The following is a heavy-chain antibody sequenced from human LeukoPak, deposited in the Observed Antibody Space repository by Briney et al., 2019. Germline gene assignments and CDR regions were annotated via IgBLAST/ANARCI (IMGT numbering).Heavy chain of an antibody. CDR3: AKALPGVLSMFDY. CDR1: GFTFSSYS. J-gene: IGHJ4*02. CDR2: ISSSSSYI. Sequence: GGSLRLSCAASGFTFSSYSMNWVRQAPGKGLEWVSSISSSSSYIYYADSVKGRFTISRDNAKNSLYLQMSSLRAEDTAVYYCAKALPGVLSMFDYWGQGTLVTVSS. V-gene: IGHV3-21*04. D-gene: IGHD2/OR15-2a*01.